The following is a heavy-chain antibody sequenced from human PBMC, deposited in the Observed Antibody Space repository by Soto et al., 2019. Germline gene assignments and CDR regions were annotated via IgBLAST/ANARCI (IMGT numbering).Heavy chain of an antibody. CDR2: ISNDGRST. CDR3: ARDTAGLAY. CDR1: GLTFSNFR. V-gene: IGHV3-74*01. D-gene: IGHD2-21*02. Sequence: EVQLVESGGGLVQPGGSLRLSCAASGLTFSNFRMHWVRQAPGKGLVWVALISNDGRSTNYANSVKGRFTISRDKAKSTLYLQLNSLRAEAPAVYDGARDTAGLAYWGQGTMVTVSS. J-gene: IGHJ4*02.